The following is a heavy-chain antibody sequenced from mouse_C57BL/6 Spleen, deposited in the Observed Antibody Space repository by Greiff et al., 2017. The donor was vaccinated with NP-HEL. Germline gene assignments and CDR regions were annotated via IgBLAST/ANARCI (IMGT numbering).Heavy chain of an antibody. D-gene: IGHD1-2*01. V-gene: IGHV5-9*01. Sequence: EVQLVESGGGLVKPGGSLKLSCAASGFTFSSYTMSWVRQTPEKRLEWVATISGGGGNTYYPDSVKGRFTISRDNAKNTLYLQMSSLRSEDTALYYCARLVLRPYFDYWGQGTTLTVSS. CDR2: ISGGGGNT. CDR1: GFTFSSYT. J-gene: IGHJ2*01. CDR3: ARLVLRPYFDY.